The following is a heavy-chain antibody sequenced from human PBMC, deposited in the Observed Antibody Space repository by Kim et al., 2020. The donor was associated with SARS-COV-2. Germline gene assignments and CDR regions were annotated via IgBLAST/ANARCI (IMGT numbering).Heavy chain of an antibody. CDR2: ISGSGGST. CDR3: AKDRITMVRGFYYYGMDV. Sequence: GGSLRLSCAASGFTFSSYAMSWVRQAPGKGLEWVSAISGSGGSTYYADSVKGRFTISRDNSKNTLYLQMNSLRAEDTAVYYCAKDRITMVRGFYYYGMDVWGQGTTVTVSS. V-gene: IGHV3-23*01. J-gene: IGHJ6*02. D-gene: IGHD3-10*01. CDR1: GFTFSSYA.